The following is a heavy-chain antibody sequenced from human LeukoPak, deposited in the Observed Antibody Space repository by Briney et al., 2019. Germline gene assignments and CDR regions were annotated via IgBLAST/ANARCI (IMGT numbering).Heavy chain of an antibody. D-gene: IGHD1-1*01. CDR3: TRDYNWNPDY. Sequence: GGSLRLSCAASGFTFSTYSMNWVRQAPGKGLEWVSYIRSSGTTTYYADSVEGRFTISRDNGENSLYLQMNSLRAEDTGVYYCTRDYNWNPDYWGQGTLVTVSS. V-gene: IGHV3-48*01. J-gene: IGHJ4*02. CDR2: IRSSGTTT. CDR1: GFTFSTYS.